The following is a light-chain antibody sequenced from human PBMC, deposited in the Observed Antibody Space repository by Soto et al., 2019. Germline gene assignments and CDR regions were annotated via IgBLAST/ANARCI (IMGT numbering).Light chain of an antibody. J-gene: IGLJ2*01. CDR1: SSNIGDNI. V-gene: IGLV1-44*01. CDR2: SSD. CDR3: AAWDGSLGVV. Sequence: QAVVTQPPSASGAPGQRVTISCSGSSSNIGDNIVNWYQQVPGSAPKLVIYSSDHRPSGVPDRFSGSKSGTSASLTISGLQSEDEANYYCAAWDGSLGVVFGGGTKVTVL.